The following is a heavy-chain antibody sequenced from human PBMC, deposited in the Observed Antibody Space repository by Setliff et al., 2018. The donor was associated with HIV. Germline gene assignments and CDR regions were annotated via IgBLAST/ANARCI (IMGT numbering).Heavy chain of an antibody. CDR1: GYTFVDDG. CDR3: SRDRSATWTPTTY. D-gene: IGHD6-25*01. V-gene: IGHV1-18*01. Sequence: ASVKVSCKASGYTFVDDGITWVRQAPGQGLEWMGWIGAYNGDTKYAQKFQDRVTMTIDTSASTAYMELGSLTSDDTAMYYCSRDRSATWTPTTYWGQGILVTVSS. CDR2: IGAYNGDT. J-gene: IGHJ4*02.